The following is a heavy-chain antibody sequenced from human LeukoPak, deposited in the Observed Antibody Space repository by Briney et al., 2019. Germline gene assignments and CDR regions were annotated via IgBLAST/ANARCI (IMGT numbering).Heavy chain of an antibody. CDR3: ARDFGMFTISHGDAFAI. V-gene: IGHV1-18*01. D-gene: IGHD5-24*01. Sequence: ASVTVSCKASGYTFDNYGISWVRQAPGQGLEWMGWISAYDGNTNYANKLQGRVTMTTDASTSTAFMELRSLTSDDTAVYFCARDFGMFTISHGDAFAIWGQGTVVTIS. J-gene: IGHJ3*02. CDR1: GYTFDNYG. CDR2: ISAYDGNT.